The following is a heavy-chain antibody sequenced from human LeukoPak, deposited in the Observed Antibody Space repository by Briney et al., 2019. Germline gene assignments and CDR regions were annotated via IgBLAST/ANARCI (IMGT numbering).Heavy chain of an antibody. J-gene: IGHJ4*02. Sequence: SETLSLTCTVSGGSISSGGYYWSWIRQHPGKGLEWIGYIYYSGSTYYNPSLKSRVTISVDTSKNQFSLKLSSVTAADTAVYYCARGGVGDGYNTGLGWGQGTLVTVSS. CDR3: ARGGVGDGYNTGLG. D-gene: IGHD5-24*01. CDR1: GGSISSGGYY. CDR2: IYYSGST. V-gene: IGHV4-31*03.